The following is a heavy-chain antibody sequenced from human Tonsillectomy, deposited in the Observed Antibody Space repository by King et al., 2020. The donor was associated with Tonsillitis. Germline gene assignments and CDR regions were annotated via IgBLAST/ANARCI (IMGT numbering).Heavy chain of an antibody. CDR1: GFTFSNYA. Sequence: VQLVESGGGVVQPGRSLRLSCAASGFTFSNYAMHWVRQAPGKGLEWVAVIWYDGSDKYYSHSVKGRFTISRDNSKNTLYLQMNSLRAEDTAVYYCAGRGYYYYGMDVWGQGTTVTVSS. CDR3: AGRGYYYYGMDV. CDR2: IWYDGSDK. V-gene: IGHV3-33*01. J-gene: IGHJ6*02.